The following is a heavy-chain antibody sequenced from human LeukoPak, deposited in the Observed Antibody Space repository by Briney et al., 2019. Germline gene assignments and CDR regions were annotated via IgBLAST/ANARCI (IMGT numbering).Heavy chain of an antibody. Sequence: SETLSLTSTVSGGSINGYFWSWIRQPPGKGLEWIGYIYYSGSTNYNPSLKSRVTISVDTSKNQFSLKLTSVTAADTAVYYCAREPNSGDYVDHLDSWGEGILVTVSS. V-gene: IGHV4-59*01. D-gene: IGHD1-26*01. J-gene: IGHJ4*02. CDR1: GGSINGYF. CDR2: IYYSGST. CDR3: AREPNSGDYVDHLDS.